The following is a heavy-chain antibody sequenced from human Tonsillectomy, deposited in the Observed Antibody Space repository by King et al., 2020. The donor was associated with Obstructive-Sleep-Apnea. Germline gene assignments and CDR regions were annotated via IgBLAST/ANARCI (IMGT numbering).Heavy chain of an antibody. D-gene: IGHD3-10*01. CDR2: ISISSYT. J-gene: IGHJ4*02. V-gene: IGHV3-21*01. CDR1: GFACSSYS. Sequence: VQLVEWGGGLVKPGGSLRLSCAASGFACSSYSMIWVRHAPGKGLEGVSSISISSYTYYDDSVKGRFSISRDKAKNSLYLQMNSLGAEDTAVYYCARDQGTRGDYWGQGTLVTVSS. CDR3: ARDQGTRGDY.